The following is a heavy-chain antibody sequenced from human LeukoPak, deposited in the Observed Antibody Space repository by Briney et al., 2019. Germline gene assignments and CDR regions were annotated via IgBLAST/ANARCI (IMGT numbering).Heavy chain of an antibody. CDR2: ISSSSNYI. J-gene: IGHJ3*02. V-gene: IGHV3-21*01. D-gene: IGHD2-15*01. CDR3: ARGAYCSGGSCYIYAFDI. CDR1: GFTFSSYS. Sequence: GGSLRLSCAASGFTFSSYSMNWVRQAPGKGLEWVSSISSSSNYIENADSLKGRFTISRDNAKNSLYLQMNSLRAEDTAVYYCARGAYCSGGSCYIYAFDIWGQGTMVTVSP.